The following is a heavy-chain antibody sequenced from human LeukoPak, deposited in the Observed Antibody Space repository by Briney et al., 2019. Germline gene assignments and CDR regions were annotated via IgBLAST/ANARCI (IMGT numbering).Heavy chain of an antibody. D-gene: IGHD5-18*01. J-gene: IGHJ4*02. Sequence: PGGSLRLSCAVSGFTFSDYWMSWVRQAPGKGLEWVSSISSGSSYIYYADSVKGRFTISRDNAKNSLYLQMNSLRAEDTAVYYCARHLSGITGYTYGRGIDYWGQGTLVTVSS. V-gene: IGHV3-21*01. CDR2: ISSGSSYI. CDR3: ARHLSGITGYTYGRGIDY. CDR1: GFTFSDYW.